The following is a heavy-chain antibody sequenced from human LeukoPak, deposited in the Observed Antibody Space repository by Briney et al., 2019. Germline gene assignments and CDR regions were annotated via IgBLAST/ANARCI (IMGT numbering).Heavy chain of an antibody. CDR1: GFTVSSNY. J-gene: IGHJ5*02. Sequence: GGSLRLSCAASGFTVSSNYMSWARQAPGKGLEWVSVIYSGGSTYYADSVKGRFTISRDNSKNTLYLQMNSLRAEDTAVYYCARGLRMDWFDPWGQGTLVTVSS. CDR3: ARGLRMDWFDP. D-gene: IGHD1-14*01. V-gene: IGHV3-66*02. CDR2: IYSGGST.